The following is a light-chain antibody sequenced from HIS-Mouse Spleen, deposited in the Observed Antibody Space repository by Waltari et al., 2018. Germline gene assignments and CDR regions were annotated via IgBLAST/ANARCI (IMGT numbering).Light chain of an antibody. CDR3: QQFNSYPVT. Sequence: ATQLTQSPSSLSASVGDRVTITCQASQGISSALAWYQQKPGKAPKLLIYDASSLESGVPSRFSGSGSGTDFTLTISSLQPEDFATYYCQQFNSYPVTFGQGTRLEIK. V-gene: IGKV1-13*02. J-gene: IGKJ5*01. CDR2: DAS. CDR1: QGISSA.